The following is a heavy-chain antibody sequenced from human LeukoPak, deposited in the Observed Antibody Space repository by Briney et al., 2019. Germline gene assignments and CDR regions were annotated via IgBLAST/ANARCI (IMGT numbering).Heavy chain of an antibody. J-gene: IGHJ4*02. D-gene: IGHD2-2*01. CDR1: GFTFDDYA. CDR3: ARNLPAADY. V-gene: IGHV3-9*01. Sequence: GRSLRLSCAASGFTFDDYAMHWVRQAPGKGLEWVSGISWNSGSIGYADSVRGRFTISRDNAKSSLYLQMNSLRAEDTAVYYCARNLPAADYWGQGTLVTVSS. CDR2: ISWNSGSI.